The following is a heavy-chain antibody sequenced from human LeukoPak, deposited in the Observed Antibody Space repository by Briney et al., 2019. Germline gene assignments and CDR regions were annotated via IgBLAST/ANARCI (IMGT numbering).Heavy chain of an antibody. J-gene: IGHJ4*02. D-gene: IGHD3-22*01. CDR2: INRDGSTK. CDR1: RFTISAFW. CDR3: ARGTKGYYYFDY. Sequence: GGSLRLSCAASRFTISAFWMSWVRQAPGQGLEWVATINRDGSTKYYMDSVKGRFAVSRDNAKNSLYLQTNSLRVEDTAMYYCARGTKGYYYFDYWGQGTLVTVSS. V-gene: IGHV3-7*01.